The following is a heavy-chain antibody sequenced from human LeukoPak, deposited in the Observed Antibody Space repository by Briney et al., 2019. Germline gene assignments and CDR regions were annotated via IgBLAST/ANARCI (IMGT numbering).Heavy chain of an antibody. CDR1: GFTFSSYE. CDR3: VKTLKYYGSGRGLFDS. J-gene: IGHJ4*02. Sequence: PGGSLRLSCAASGFTFSSYEMNWVRQAPGKGLEYVSAFSSDGSSTFYADSVKGRFTISRDNSKNMLYLQMSSLRADDTAVYYCVKTLKYYGSGRGLFDSWGQGILVTVSS. V-gene: IGHV3-64D*06. CDR2: FSSDGSST. D-gene: IGHD3-10*01.